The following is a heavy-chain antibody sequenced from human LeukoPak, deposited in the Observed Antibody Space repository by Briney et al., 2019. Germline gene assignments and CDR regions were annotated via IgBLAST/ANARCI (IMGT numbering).Heavy chain of an antibody. CDR2: IYSGGST. J-gene: IGHJ6*03. D-gene: IGHD2-2*01. V-gene: IGHV3-66*01. CDR1: GFTVSSNY. CDR3: AKDVVPAAMYYYYMDV. Sequence: GGSLRLSCVASGFTVSSNYMSWVRQAPGKGLEWVSVIYSGGSTYYADSVKGRFTISRDNSKNTLYLQMNSLRAEDTAVYYCAKDVVPAAMYYYYMDVWGKGTTVTISS.